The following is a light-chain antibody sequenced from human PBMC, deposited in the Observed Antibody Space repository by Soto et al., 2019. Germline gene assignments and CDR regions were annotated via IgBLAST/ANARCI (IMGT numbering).Light chain of an antibody. CDR2: WAS. CDR1: QSVLYSSNNKNH. J-gene: IGKJ2*01. V-gene: IGKV4-1*01. Sequence: DIVMTQSPDSLAVSLGERATINCKSSQSVLYSSNNKNHLAWYQQKSGEPPQLLFYWASTRESGVPGRFSGSGSGTDFALTISRLQPEDVAVYYCQQYYNIPYTFGQGTKLEIK. CDR3: QQYYNIPYT.